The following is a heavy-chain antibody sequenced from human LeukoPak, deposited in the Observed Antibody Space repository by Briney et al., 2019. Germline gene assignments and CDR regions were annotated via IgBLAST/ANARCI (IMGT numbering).Heavy chain of an antibody. D-gene: IGHD6-13*01. CDR1: GGSISSSSYY. CDR2: IYYSGST. CDR3: ARHKRSGPIAAAGTYDY. Sequence: PSETLSLTCTVSGGSISSSSYYWGWIRQPPGKGLEWIGSIYYSGSTYYNPSLKSRVTISVDTSKNQFSLKLSSVTAADTAVYYCARHKRSGPIAAAGTYDYWGQGTLVTVSS. J-gene: IGHJ4*02. V-gene: IGHV4-39*01.